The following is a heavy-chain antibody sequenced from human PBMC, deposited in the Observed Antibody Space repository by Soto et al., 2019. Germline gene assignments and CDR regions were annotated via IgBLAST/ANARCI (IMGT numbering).Heavy chain of an antibody. Sequence: SETLSLTCTVSGGSISSGDYYWSWIRQPPGKGLEWIGYIYCSGSTYYNPSLKSRVTISVDTSKNQFSLKLSSVTAADTAVYYCARERQNYDFWSGYPGAFDIWGQGTMVTVSS. D-gene: IGHD3-3*01. CDR1: GGSISSGDYY. CDR3: ARERQNYDFWSGYPGAFDI. V-gene: IGHV4-30-4*01. J-gene: IGHJ3*02. CDR2: IYCSGST.